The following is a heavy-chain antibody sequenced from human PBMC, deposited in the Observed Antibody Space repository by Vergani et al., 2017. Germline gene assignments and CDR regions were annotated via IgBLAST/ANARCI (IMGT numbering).Heavy chain of an antibody. D-gene: IGHD2-2*01. J-gene: IGHJ5*02. V-gene: IGHV1-69*01. CDR2: IIPIFGTA. CDR3: ASQYCSRADCANWFDP. Sequence: QVQLVQSGAEVKKPGSSVKVSCKASGGTFSSYAISWVRQAPGQGLEWMGGIIPIFGTANYAQKFQGRVTITADESTSTAYMALSSLRSEDTAVYYCASQYCSRADCANWFDPWGQGILVTVSA. CDR1: GGTFSSYA.